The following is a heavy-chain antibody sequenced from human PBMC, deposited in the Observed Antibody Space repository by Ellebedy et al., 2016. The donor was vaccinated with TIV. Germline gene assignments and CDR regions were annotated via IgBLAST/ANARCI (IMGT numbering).Heavy chain of an antibody. Sequence: MPSETLSLTCTVSGGSISSSVYYWGWIRQPPGKGLEWLGSIYYSGSSNYHPSLKSQITISLDTAKNQFSLRLDSVTAADTAVYYCARQRTRTVVATAVFDYWGQGSLVTVSS. CDR1: GGSISSSVYY. J-gene: IGHJ4*02. CDR3: ARQRTRTVVATAVFDY. D-gene: IGHD2-21*02. V-gene: IGHV4-39*01. CDR2: IYYSGSS.